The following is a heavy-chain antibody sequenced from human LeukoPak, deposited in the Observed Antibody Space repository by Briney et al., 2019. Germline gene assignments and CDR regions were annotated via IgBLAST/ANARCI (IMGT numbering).Heavy chain of an antibody. J-gene: IGHJ4*02. D-gene: IGHD3-22*01. CDR3: ARDKYYYDSSGYRGLDY. Sequence: SETLSLTCTVSGGSISSSSYYWGWIRQPPGKGLEWIGSIYYSGSTYYNPSLKSRVTISVDTSKNQFSLKLSSVTAADTAVYYCARDKYYYDSSGYRGLDYWGQGTLVTVSS. CDR2: IYYSGST. CDR1: GGSISSSSYY. V-gene: IGHV4-39*07.